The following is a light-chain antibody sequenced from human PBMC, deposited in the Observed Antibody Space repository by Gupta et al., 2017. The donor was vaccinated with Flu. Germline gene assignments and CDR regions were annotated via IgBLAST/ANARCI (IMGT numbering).Light chain of an antibody. V-gene: IGKV1-5*03. CDR3: QQYNSYSGT. Sequence: PSTLSASVGDRVTITCRASQSISSWLAWYQQKPVKAPKVLIYKASTLQSGVPSRFSGSGSGTEFTLTISSLQPDDFATYYCQQYNSYSGTFGQGTKVEIK. J-gene: IGKJ1*01. CDR1: QSISSW. CDR2: KAS.